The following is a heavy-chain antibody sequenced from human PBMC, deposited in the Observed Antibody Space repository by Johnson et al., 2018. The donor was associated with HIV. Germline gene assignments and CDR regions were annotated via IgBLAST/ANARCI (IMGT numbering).Heavy chain of an antibody. Sequence: EVQLIESGGGLIQPGGSLKLSCAASGFTLSGSHIPWVRQASGKGLEWVGRVRTEAKNHATAYAASVTGRFSISRDDSKNTAYLQMNSLKTEDTAMYYCTRWLDNDDFWDAFDIWGQGTMVTVSS. V-gene: IGHV3-73*01. D-gene: IGHD3/OR15-3a*01. J-gene: IGHJ3*02. CDR2: VRTEAKNHAT. CDR3: TRWLDNDDFWDAFDI. CDR1: GFTLSGSH.